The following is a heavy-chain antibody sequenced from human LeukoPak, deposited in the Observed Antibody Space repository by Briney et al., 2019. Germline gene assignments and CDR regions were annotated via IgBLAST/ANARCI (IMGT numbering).Heavy chain of an antibody. Sequence: PSETLSLTCTVSDGSITSDIFYWNWIRQHPGKGLEWIGSIHNSRGTSYNPSLESRPTISVDTSKKQFSLELSSVTAADTAVHYCSRETKYCSGGSCYSDGLDIWGQGTMVTVSS. J-gene: IGHJ3*02. D-gene: IGHD2-15*01. V-gene: IGHV4-30-4*02. CDR3: SRETKYCSGGSCYSDGLDI. CDR2: IHNSRGT. CDR1: DGSITSDIFY.